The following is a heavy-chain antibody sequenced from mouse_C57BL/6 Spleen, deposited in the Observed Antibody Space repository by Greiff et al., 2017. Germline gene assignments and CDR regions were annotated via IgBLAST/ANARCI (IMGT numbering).Heavy chain of an antibody. D-gene: IGHD3-2*02. CDR3: ARRDSSGYAWFAY. CDR2: IYPGDGDT. V-gene: IGHV1-80*01. J-gene: IGHJ3*01. Sequence: QVQLQQSGAELVKPGASVKISCKASGYAFSSYWMNWVKQRPGKGLEWIGQIYPGDGDTNYNGKFKGKATLTADNSASTAYMQLSSLNSEDTAVYFCARRDSSGYAWFAYWGQGTLVTVSA. CDR1: GYAFSSYW.